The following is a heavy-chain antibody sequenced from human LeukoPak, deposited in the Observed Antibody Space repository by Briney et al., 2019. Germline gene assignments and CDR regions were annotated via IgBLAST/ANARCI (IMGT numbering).Heavy chain of an antibody. Sequence: GGSLRLSCAASGFTFSSYEMNWVRQAPGKGLEWGSYISSSGSTIYYADSVKGRFTISRDNAKNSLYLQMNSLRAEDTAVYYCAREVVVVAGDAFDIWGQGTMVTVSS. CDR1: GFTFSSYE. CDR2: ISSSGSTI. CDR3: AREVVVVAGDAFDI. V-gene: IGHV3-48*03. J-gene: IGHJ3*02. D-gene: IGHD2-15*01.